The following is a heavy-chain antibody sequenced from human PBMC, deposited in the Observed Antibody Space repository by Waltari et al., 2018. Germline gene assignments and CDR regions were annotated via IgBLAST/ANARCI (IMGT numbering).Heavy chain of an antibody. V-gene: IGHV3-53*01. CDR1: GFTVSSNY. J-gene: IGHJ4*02. CDR2: IYSGGST. Sequence: EVQLVESGGGLIQPGGSLRLSCAASGFTVSSNYMSWVRQAPGKGVEGVSVIYSGGSTYYADSVKGRFTSSRDNAKNTLYLQMNSLRAEDTAVYYCVGTTVTAFDYWGQGTLVTVSS. D-gene: IGHD4-17*01. CDR3: VGTTVTAFDY.